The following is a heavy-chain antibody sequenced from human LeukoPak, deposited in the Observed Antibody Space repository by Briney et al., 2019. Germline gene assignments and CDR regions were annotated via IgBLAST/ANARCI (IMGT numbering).Heavy chain of an antibody. CDR1: GFTFSSYG. CDR3: AKDSERQLVPDCDYYVMDV. D-gene: IGHD6-13*01. J-gene: IGHJ6*04. Sequence: PARSLTLSCLVSGFTFSSYGMHWVRPPAGRGLEWVAVISYDGSNKYYTDSVKGRFTISRNNSKNTLYQQMTSPTAEDTAVYYCAKDSERQLVPDCDYYVMDVWGEGTTVTLSS. V-gene: IGHV3-30*18. CDR2: ISYDGSNK.